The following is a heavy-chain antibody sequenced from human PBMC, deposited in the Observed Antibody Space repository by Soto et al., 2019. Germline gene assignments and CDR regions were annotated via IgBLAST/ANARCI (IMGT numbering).Heavy chain of an antibody. Sequence: GESLKISCAASGFTFSSYAMSWVRQAPGKGLEWVSAISGSGGSTYYADSVKGRFTISRDNSKNTLYLQMNSLRAEDTAVYYCANAAGRQSYGGNYDYWGQGTLVTVSS. V-gene: IGHV3-23*01. CDR1: GFTFSSYA. CDR2: ISGSGGST. CDR3: ANAAGRQSYGGNYDY. J-gene: IGHJ4*02. D-gene: IGHD4-17*01.